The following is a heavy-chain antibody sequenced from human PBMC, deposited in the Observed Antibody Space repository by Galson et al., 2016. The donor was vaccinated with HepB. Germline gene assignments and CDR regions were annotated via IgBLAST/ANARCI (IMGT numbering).Heavy chain of an antibody. CDR2: ISYNGGTT. V-gene: IGHV3-64*04. CDR3: AKDLDPYDSGGFYYTDY. CDR1: GFIFSKYT. D-gene: IGHD3-22*01. Sequence: SLRLSCAAPGFIFSKYTMHWVRQAPGKGLQYVAGISYNGGTTHYADSVKGRFTISRDNSKNTLYLQMNGLRAEDTAVYYCAKDLDPYDSGGFYYTDYWGQGTLVTVSS. J-gene: IGHJ4*02.